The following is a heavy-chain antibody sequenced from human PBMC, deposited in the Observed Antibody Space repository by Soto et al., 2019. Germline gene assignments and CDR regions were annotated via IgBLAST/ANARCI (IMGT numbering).Heavy chain of an antibody. CDR1: GGSISTSSYY. CDR2: IYYGGNT. D-gene: IGHD1-26*01. CDR3: ARVGATRGSWFDA. V-gene: IGHV4-39*02. J-gene: IGHJ5*02. Sequence: PSETLSLTCTVSGGSISTSSYYWGWIRQPPGKGLEWIGYIYYGGNTYYNSSLKSRLIMSVDTSKNHFSLKLTSVTAADTAVYHCARVGATRGSWFDAWGQVTLVTVSS.